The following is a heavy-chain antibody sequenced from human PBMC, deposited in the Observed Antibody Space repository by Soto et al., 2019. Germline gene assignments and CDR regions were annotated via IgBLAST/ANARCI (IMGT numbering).Heavy chain of an antibody. V-gene: IGHV1-46*01. CDR1: GYTFTSYY. J-gene: IGHJ5*02. CDR2: INPSGGST. Sequence: GASVKVSCKASGYTFTSYYMHCVRQAPGQGLEWMGIINPSGGSTSYAQKFQGRVTMTRDTSTSTVYMELSSLRSEDTAVYYCARGAAIAAAGVTEWFDPWGQGTLVTVSS. D-gene: IGHD6-13*01. CDR3: ARGAAIAAAGVTEWFDP.